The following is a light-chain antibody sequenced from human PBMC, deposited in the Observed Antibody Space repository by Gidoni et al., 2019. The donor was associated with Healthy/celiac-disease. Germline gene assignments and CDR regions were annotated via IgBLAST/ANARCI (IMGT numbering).Light chain of an antibody. Sequence: VQIAQSPSSLSASGGDRVTITCRASQGMSNYLAWYQQKPGKDPKLLIYAASTLQSGVPSRFSGSGSGTDFTLTISSLQPEDFATYYCQQYNSAPLTFGRGTRLEIK. V-gene: IGKV1-27*01. CDR1: QGMSNY. J-gene: IGKJ4*01. CDR2: AAS. CDR3: QQYNSAPLT.